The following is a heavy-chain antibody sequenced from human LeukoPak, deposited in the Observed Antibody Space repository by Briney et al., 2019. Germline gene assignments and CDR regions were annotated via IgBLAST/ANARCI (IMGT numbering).Heavy chain of an antibody. V-gene: IGHV4-39*01. J-gene: IGHJ4*02. D-gene: IGHD6-19*01. CDR3: ARSPGIAVAGSGDYFDY. CDR2: IYYSGST. Sequence: SETLSLTCTVSGGSISSSSYYWGWIRQPPGKGLEWIGSIYYSGSTYYNPSLKSRVTISVDTSKNQFSLKLSSVTAADTAVYYCARSPGIAVAGSGDYFDYWGQGTLVTVSS. CDR1: GGSISSSSYY.